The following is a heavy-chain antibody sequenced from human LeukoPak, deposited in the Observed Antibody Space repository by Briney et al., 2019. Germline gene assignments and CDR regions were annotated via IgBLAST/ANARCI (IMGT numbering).Heavy chain of an antibody. Sequence: GGSLRLSCAASGFTFSGSAMHWVRQASGKGLEWVGRIRSKANSYATAYAASVKGRFTISRDDSKNTAYLQMNSLKTEDTAVYYCARGPPYYYYYMDVWGKGTTVTVSS. CDR3: ARGPPYYYYYMDV. CDR1: GFTFSGSA. V-gene: IGHV3-73*01. J-gene: IGHJ6*03. CDR2: IRSKANSYAT.